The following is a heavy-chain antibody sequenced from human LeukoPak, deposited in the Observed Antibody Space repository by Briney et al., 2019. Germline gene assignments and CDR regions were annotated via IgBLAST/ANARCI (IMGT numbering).Heavy chain of an antibody. CDR1: GGSISSSSYY. Sequence: PSETLSLTCTVSGGSISSSSYYWGWIRQPPGKGLEWIGSIYYSGSTYYNPSLKSRDTISVDTSKNQFSLKLSSVTAADTAVYYCARHPINTYYYDSSGWAWGQGTLVTVSS. V-gene: IGHV4-39*01. CDR3: ARHPINTYYYDSSGWA. J-gene: IGHJ5*02. CDR2: IYYSGST. D-gene: IGHD3-22*01.